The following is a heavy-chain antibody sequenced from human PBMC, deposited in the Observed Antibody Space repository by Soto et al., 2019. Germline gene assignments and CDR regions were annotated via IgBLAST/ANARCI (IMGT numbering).Heavy chain of an antibody. CDR2: ISGYNGKT. CDR1: GYMFNSYG. CDR3: ARDETYTSGWYFGV. Sequence: QVQLVQSGGEVKEPGASVKVSCKASGYMFNSYGMSWLRQAPGQGLEWMGWISGYNGKTNYAQDFQGRITMTTETATTTVYMELRSLSSDDTAVYYCARDETYTSGWYFGVWGQGTLVTVPS. V-gene: IGHV1-18*01. J-gene: IGHJ4*02. D-gene: IGHD6-19*01.